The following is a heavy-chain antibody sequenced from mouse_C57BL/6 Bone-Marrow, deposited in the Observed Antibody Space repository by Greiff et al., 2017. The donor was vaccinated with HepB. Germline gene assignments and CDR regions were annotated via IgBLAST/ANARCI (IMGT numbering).Heavy chain of an antibody. CDR3: AIRGDYDGYYFDY. D-gene: IGHD2-4*01. CDR2: INPNNGGT. V-gene: IGHV1-26*01. CDR1: GYTFTYYY. Sequence: EVQLQQSGPELVKPGASVKISCKASGYTFTYYYMNWVKQSHGKSLEWIGDINPNNGGTSYNQKFKGKATLTVDKSSSTAYMELRSLTSEDSAVYYCAIRGDYDGYYFDYWGQGTTLTVSS. J-gene: IGHJ2*01.